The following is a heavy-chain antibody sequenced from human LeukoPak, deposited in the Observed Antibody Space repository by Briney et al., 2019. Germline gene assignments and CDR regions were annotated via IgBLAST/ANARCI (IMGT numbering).Heavy chain of an antibody. CDR1: GFTFSSYA. J-gene: IGHJ5*01. V-gene: IGHV3-30-3*01. CDR3: ARGPAPQGWFDS. CDR2: ISYDGSNK. Sequence: GGSLRLSCAASGFTFSSYAMHWVRQAPGKGLEWVAVISYDGSNKYYADSVKGRFTISRGNSKNTLYLQMNSLRAEDTAVYHCARGPAPQGWFDSWGQGTLVTVSS.